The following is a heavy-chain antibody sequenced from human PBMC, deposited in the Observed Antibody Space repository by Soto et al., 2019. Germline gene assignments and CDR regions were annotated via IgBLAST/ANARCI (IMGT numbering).Heavy chain of an antibody. CDR2: IYHSGST. CDR1: GASISSSSW. V-gene: IGHV4-4*02. CDR3: ARVDIVIIPAAIRDYYYYGMDV. D-gene: IGHD2-2*02. Sequence: SEILSLTCAVSGASISSSSWWSWVRQPPGKGVEWIGEIYHSGSTTYNPSLKSRVTISVDKSKNQFSLKLSSVTAADTAIYYCARVDIVIIPAAIRDYYYYGMDVWGQGTTVTVSS. J-gene: IGHJ6*02.